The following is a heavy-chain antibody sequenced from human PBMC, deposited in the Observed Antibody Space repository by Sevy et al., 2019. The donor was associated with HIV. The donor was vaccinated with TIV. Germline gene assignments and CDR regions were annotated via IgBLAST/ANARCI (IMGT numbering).Heavy chain of an antibody. CDR3: ARGLCRGDCYSGFDS. D-gene: IGHD2-21*02. V-gene: IGHV4-31*03. CDR2: IYDSGKT. J-gene: IGHJ4*02. Sequence: LSLTCTVSGGSISSGGYYWNWIRQHPGKGLEWVGCIYDSGKTYYTLSLKSRLTIATDTSKNQLSLKLTSVTAADTAGYYCARGLCRGDCYSGFDSWGQGTLVTVSS. CDR1: GGSISSGGYY.